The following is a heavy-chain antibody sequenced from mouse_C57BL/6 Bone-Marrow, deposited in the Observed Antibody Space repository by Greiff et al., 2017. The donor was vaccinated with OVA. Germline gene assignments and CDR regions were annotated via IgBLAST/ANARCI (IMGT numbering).Heavy chain of an antibody. CDR3: ARGGYGSPSDFDV. D-gene: IGHD1-1*01. CDR1: GFTFSSYA. CDR2: ISDGGSYT. Sequence: EVHLVESGGGLVKPGGSLKLSCAASGFTFSSYAMSWVRQTPEKRLEWVATISDGGSYTYYPDNLKGRFTISRDNAKNNLYLQMSHLKSEDTAMYYCARGGYGSPSDFDVWGTGTTVTVSS. V-gene: IGHV5-4*01. J-gene: IGHJ1*03.